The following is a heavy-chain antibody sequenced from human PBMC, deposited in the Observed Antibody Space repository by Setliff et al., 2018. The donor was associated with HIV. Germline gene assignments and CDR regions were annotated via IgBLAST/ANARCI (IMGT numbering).Heavy chain of an antibody. CDR1: GYNFVGYG. D-gene: IGHD2-21*01. V-gene: IGHV1-18*01. CDR3: ARGGPARVALLYWFDP. CDR2: INTYNGNT. J-gene: IGHJ5*02. Sequence: ASVKVSCKASGYNFVGYGINWLRQAPGQGLEWMGWINTYNGNTKYGQKFQGSVTTTTDTYTSTVYMELRNLRSDDTAVYFCARGGPARVALLYWFDPWGQGTLVTVSS.